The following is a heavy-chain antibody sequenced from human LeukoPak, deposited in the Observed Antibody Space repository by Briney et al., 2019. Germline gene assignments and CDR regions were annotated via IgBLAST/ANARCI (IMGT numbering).Heavy chain of an antibody. V-gene: IGHV3-7*01. CDR3: ARDPSLVAPPN. D-gene: IGHD2-8*02. J-gene: IGHJ4*02. CDR2: IKQDGSEK. CDR1: RFTFSRYW. Sequence: GGSLRLSCAASRFTFSRYWMSWVRQAPGKGLEWVANIKQDGSEKYYVDSVKGRFTISRDNGKNSLYLQMNSLRVEDTAVYYCARDPSLVAPPNWGQGTLVTVSS.